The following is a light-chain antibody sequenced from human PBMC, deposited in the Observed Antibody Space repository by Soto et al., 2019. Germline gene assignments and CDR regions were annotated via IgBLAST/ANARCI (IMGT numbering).Light chain of an antibody. J-gene: IGKJ2*01. Sequence: DTQMTQSPSSLSVSVGDRVTITCRASQSIASFLHWYQQKPGEAPQLLIYASFNLQSGVPSRFSGSGSGTDFNLTISSLQPEDFATYYCQQSYSSPYTFGQGTKVEIK. CDR2: ASF. V-gene: IGKV1-39*01. CDR1: QSIASF. CDR3: QQSYSSPYT.